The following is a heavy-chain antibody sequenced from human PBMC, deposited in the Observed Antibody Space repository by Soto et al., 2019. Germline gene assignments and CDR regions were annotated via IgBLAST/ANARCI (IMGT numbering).Heavy chain of an antibody. J-gene: IGHJ4*02. Sequence: PGGSLRLSCAASGFSFSNYGMHWVRQAPGKGLAWVAVIWYDGSNKYYADSVKGRFTISRDNSKNTLYLQMNSLRAEDTAVYYCARDLAGDYGGKGTFGYWGQGTLVTVSS. CDR1: GFSFSNYG. CDR2: IWYDGSNK. D-gene: IGHD4-17*01. V-gene: IGHV3-33*01. CDR3: ARDLAGDYGGKGTFGY.